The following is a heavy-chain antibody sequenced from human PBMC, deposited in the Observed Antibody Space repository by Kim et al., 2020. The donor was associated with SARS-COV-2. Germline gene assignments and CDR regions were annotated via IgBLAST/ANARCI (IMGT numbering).Heavy chain of an antibody. D-gene: IGHD3-22*01. CDR2: ISAYNGNT. Sequence: ASVKVSCKASGYTFTSYGISWVRQAPGQGLEWMGWISAYNGNTNYAQKLQGRVTMTTDTSTSTAYMELRSLRSDDTAVYYCARVYSSGYYVSFGAFDIWGQGTMVTVSS. CDR1: GYTFTSYG. V-gene: IGHV1-18*04. CDR3: ARVYSSGYYVSFGAFDI. J-gene: IGHJ3*02.